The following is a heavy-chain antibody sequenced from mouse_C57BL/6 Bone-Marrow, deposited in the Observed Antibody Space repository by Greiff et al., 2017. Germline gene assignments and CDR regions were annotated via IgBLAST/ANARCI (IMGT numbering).Heavy chain of an antibody. Sequence: VQVVESGAELVKPGASVKISCKASGYAFSSYWMNWVKQRPGKGLEWIGQIYPGDGDTNYNGKFKGKATLTADKSSSTAYMQLSSLTSEDSAVYFCARENWVAWFAYWGQGTLVTVSA. D-gene: IGHD4-1*01. J-gene: IGHJ3*01. CDR2: IYPGDGDT. V-gene: IGHV1-80*01. CDR3: ARENWVAWFAY. CDR1: GYAFSSYW.